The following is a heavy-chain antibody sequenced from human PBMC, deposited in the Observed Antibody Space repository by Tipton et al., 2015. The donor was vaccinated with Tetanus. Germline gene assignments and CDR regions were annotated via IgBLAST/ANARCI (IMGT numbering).Heavy chain of an antibody. CDR3: ARYYDSSGYYRRRYTSSFDY. CDR2: INHSGST. J-gene: IGHJ4*02. CDR1: GGSFSGYY. V-gene: IGHV4-34*01. Sequence: AGLVKPSETLSLTCGVYGGSFSGYYWSWIRQPPGKGLEWIGEINHSGSTNHNPSLKSRVTISVDRSKNQFSLELSSVTAADTAVYYCARYYDSSGYYRRRYTSSFDYWGQGTLVTVSS. D-gene: IGHD3-22*01.